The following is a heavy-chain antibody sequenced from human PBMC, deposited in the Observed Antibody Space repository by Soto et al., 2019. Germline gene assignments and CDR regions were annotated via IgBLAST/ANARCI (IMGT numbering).Heavy chain of an antibody. Sequence: ASVKVSCKASGYTFAGYYMHWVRQAPGQGLEWMGWINPNSGGTNYAQKFQGWVTMTRDTSISTAYMELSRLRSDDTAVYYCARGTPRNYYGMDVWGQGTTVTVS. CDR1: GYTFAGYY. CDR2: INPNSGGT. V-gene: IGHV1-2*04. J-gene: IGHJ6*02. CDR3: ARGTPRNYYGMDV.